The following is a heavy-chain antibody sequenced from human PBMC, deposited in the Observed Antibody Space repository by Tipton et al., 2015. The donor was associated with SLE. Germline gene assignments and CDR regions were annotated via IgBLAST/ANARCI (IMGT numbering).Heavy chain of an antibody. CDR2: IRSKAYGGTT. V-gene: IGHV3-49*04. D-gene: IGHD6-6*01. CDR3: ARDREYGSSYYFDY. CDR1: GFTFGDYA. Sequence: RSLRLSCTASGFTFGDYAMSWVRQAPGKGLEWVGFIRSKAYGGTTEYAASVKGRFTISRDDSKSIAYLQMNSLKTEDTAVYYCARDREYGSSYYFDYWGQGTLVTVSS. J-gene: IGHJ4*02.